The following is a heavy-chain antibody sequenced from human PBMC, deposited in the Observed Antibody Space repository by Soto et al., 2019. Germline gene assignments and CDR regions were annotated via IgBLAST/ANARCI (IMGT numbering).Heavy chain of an antibody. CDR3: ARGGYSGSSHKAGPFDY. D-gene: IGHD1-26*01. J-gene: IGHJ4*02. V-gene: IGHV1-69*12. CDR1: GGTFSSYA. CDR2: IIPIFGTA. Sequence: QVQLVQSGAEVKKPGSSVKVSCKASGGTFSSYAISWVRQAPGQGLEWMGGIIPIFGTANYAQKFQGRVTMTAXXSXSXXYMELSSLRSEDTAVYYCARGGYSGSSHKAGPFDYWGQGTLVTVSS.